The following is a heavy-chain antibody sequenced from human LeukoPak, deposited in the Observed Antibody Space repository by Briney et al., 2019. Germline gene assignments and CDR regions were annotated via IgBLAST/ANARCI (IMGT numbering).Heavy chain of an antibody. CDR2: ISSSGSTI. J-gene: IGHJ3*02. CDR3: ARDSTPLEYSSGYYPDAFDI. CDR1: GFTFSDYY. Sequence: GGSLRLSCAASGFTFSDYYMSWIRQAPGKGLEWVSYISSSGSTICYADSVKGRFTISRDNAKSSLYLQMNSLRAEDTAVYYCARDSTPLEYSSGYYPDAFDIWGQGTMVTVSS. D-gene: IGHD3-22*01. V-gene: IGHV3-11*01.